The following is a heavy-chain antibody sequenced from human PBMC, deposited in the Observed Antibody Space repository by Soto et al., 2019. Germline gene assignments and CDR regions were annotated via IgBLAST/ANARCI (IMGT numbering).Heavy chain of an antibody. Sequence: SETLSLTCAVYGGSFSGYYWSWIRQPPGKGLEWIGEINHSGSTNYNPSLKSRVTISVDTSKNQFSLKLSSVTAADTAVYYCARGLKIRGSYRPKGTYFDYWGQGTLVTVSS. J-gene: IGHJ4*02. CDR2: INHSGST. CDR1: GGSFSGYY. CDR3: ARGLKIRGSYRPKGTYFDY. V-gene: IGHV4-34*01. D-gene: IGHD3-16*02.